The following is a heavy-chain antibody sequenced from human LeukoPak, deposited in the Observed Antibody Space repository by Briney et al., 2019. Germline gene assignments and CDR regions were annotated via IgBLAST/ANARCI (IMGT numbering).Heavy chain of an antibody. J-gene: IGHJ6*03. V-gene: IGHV3-48*01. CDR3: AKYTPMDV. D-gene: IGHD2-15*01. CDR1: GFTFSSYS. Sequence: GGSLRLSCGASGFTFSSYSMNWVPQAPGKGLEWISYISSSSTIYYADSVKGRFTISRDNAKNSLYLQMNSLRAEDTAVYYCAKYTPMDVWGKGTTVTVSS. CDR2: ISSSSTI.